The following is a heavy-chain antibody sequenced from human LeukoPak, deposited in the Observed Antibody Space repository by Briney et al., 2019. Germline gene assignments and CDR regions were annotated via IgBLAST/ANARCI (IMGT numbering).Heavy chain of an antibody. V-gene: IGHV3-23*01. CDR3: AKTDYYASGSYKWEYFQH. J-gene: IGHJ1*01. Sequence: GGSLRLSSEASGFTFSNYAMSWVRQAPGKGLEWVSVVSGSGGSTYYADSVKGRFTISRDNSKNTLYLQMNSLRAEDTAVYYCAKTDYYASGSYKWEYFQHWGQDTLVTVSS. D-gene: IGHD3-10*01. CDR2: VSGSGGST. CDR1: GFTFSNYA.